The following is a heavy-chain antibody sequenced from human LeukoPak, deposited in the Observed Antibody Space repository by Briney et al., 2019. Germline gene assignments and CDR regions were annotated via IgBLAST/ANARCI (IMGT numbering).Heavy chain of an antibody. CDR1: GFTFSSYA. J-gene: IGHJ4*02. D-gene: IGHD3-10*01. CDR3: AKADLWFGVY. Sequence: GGSLRLSCAASGFTFSSYAMHWVRQAPGKGLEWVAVISYDGSNKYYADSVKGRFTISRDNSKNTLYLQMNSLRAEDTAVYYCAKADLWFGVYWGQGTLVTVSS. V-gene: IGHV3-30-3*01. CDR2: ISYDGSNK.